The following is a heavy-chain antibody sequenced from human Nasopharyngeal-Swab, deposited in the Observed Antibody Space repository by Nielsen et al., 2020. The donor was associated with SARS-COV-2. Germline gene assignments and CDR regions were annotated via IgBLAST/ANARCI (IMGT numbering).Heavy chain of an antibody. CDR3: ARDQYCSGGSCTVFGY. CDR2: IYTSGST. J-gene: IGHJ4*02. V-gene: IGHV4-61*02. Sequence: SETLSLTCTVSGGSISSGSYYWSWIRQPAGKGLEWIGRIYTSGSTNYNPSLKSRVTISVDTSKNQFSLKLSSVTAADTAVYYCARDQYCSGGSCTVFGYWGQGTLVTVSS. D-gene: IGHD2-15*01. CDR1: GGSISSGSYY.